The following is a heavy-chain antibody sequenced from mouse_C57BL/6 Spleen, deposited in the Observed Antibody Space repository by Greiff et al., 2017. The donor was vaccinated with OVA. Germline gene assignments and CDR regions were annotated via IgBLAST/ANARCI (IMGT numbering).Heavy chain of an antibody. Sequence: EVQGVESGGGLVKPGGSLKLSCAASGFTFSDYGMHWVRQAPERGLEWVAYISSGSSTTYYADTVKGRFTISRDNAKNTLFLQMTSLRSEDTAMYYCAREGLYDYGFAYWGQGTLVTVSA. V-gene: IGHV5-17*01. CDR3: AREGLYDYGFAY. CDR2: ISSGSSTT. D-gene: IGHD2-4*01. J-gene: IGHJ3*01. CDR1: GFTFSDYG.